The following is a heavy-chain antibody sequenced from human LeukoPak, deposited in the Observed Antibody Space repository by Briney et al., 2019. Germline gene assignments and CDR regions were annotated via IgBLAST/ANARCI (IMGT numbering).Heavy chain of an antibody. J-gene: IGHJ4*02. Sequence: PGGSLRLACAASGFTFSDYYMSWIRQAPGKGLEWVSYISSSSSYTNYADSVKGRFTISRDNAKNSLYLQMNSLRAEDTAVYYCARAITMVSPFDYSGQGTLVTVSS. CDR1: GFTFSDYY. CDR2: ISSSSSYT. V-gene: IGHV3-11*06. CDR3: ARAITMVSPFDY. D-gene: IGHD3-10*01.